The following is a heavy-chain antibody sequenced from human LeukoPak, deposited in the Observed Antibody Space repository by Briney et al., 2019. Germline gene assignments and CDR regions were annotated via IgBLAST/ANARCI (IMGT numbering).Heavy chain of an antibody. J-gene: IGHJ6*02. D-gene: IGHD6-13*01. V-gene: IGHV1-69*04. CDR2: IIPILGIA. Sequence: SVKVSCKASGGTFRSYAISWVRQAPGQGLEWMGRIIPILGIANYAQKFQGRVTITADKSTSTAYMELSSLRSEDTAVYYCAGGAAGTDYYYGMDVWGQGTTVTVSS. CDR3: AGGAAGTDYYYGMDV. CDR1: GGTFRSYA.